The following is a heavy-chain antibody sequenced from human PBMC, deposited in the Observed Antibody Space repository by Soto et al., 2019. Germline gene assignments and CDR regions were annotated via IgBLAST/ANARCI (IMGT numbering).Heavy chain of an antibody. D-gene: IGHD3-3*01. V-gene: IGHV4-30-4*01. Sequence: QVQLQVLGPGLVKPSQTLSLTCTVSGGSISGDYYWSWIRQPPGKGLEWIGYIYYVGTTYYNPSLRSRVTMSVDTSKNQFSLRLSSVTAADTAVYFCARSYDFWSGHYVLGYWGQGILVTVSS. CDR2: IYYVGTT. CDR3: ARSYDFWSGHYVLGY. J-gene: IGHJ4*02. CDR1: GGSISGDYY.